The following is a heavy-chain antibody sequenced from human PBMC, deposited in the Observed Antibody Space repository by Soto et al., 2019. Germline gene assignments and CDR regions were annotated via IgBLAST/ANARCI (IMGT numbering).Heavy chain of an antibody. J-gene: IGHJ1*01. CDR2: IYYSGST. Sequence: PSETLSLTCTVSGGSISSYYWSWIRQPPGKGLEWIGYIYYSGSTNYNPSLKSRVTISVDTSKNQFSLKLSSVTAADTAVYYCARAGGDYGDYGLFFQPWGQGTRVTTSS. CDR1: GGSISSYY. D-gene: IGHD4-17*01. CDR3: ARAGGDYGDYGLFFQP. V-gene: IGHV4-59*01.